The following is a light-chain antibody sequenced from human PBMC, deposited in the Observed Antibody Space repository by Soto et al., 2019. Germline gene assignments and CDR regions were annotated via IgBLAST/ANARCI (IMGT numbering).Light chain of an antibody. CDR1: QSVSSK. Sequence: EILIAQSPAILSVSSGERATLSLRASQSVSSKLAWYQQTPGQCPTILIYGASTRDTGIPARFSGRGSGTECTLVISSLQSEDAKVDSCQQYNSWLWTFGQGTQV. CDR3: QQYNSWLWT. J-gene: IGKJ1*01. CDR2: GAS. V-gene: IGKV3-15*01.